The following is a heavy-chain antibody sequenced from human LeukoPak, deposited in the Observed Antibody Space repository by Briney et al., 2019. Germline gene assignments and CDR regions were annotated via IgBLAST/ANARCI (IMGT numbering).Heavy chain of an antibody. D-gene: IGHD2-2*01. CDR1: GFTFSTYW. CDR2: INHSGST. CDR3: ARGVVPDV. J-gene: IGHJ6*02. V-gene: IGHV4-34*01. Sequence: GSLRLSCSASGFTFSTYWMSWVRQAPGKGLEWIGEINHSGSTNYNPSLKSRVTISVDTSKNQFSLKLSSVTAADTAVYYCARGVVPDVWGQGTTVTVSS.